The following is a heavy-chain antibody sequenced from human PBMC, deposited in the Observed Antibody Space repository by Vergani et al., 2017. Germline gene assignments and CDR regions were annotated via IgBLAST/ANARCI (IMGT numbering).Heavy chain of an antibody. CDR2: IWYDGSNK. CDR3: ARDTLAYERSGYYPQ. J-gene: IGHJ4*02. Sequence: QVQLVESGGGVVQPGRSLRLSCAASGFTFRSYGMHWVRQAPGKGLEWVAVIWYDGSNKYYADSVKGRFTISRDNSKNTLYLQMNSLRAEDTAVYYFARDTLAYERSGYYPQWGQGTLVTVSS. D-gene: IGHD3-22*01. V-gene: IGHV3-33*01. CDR1: GFTFRSYG.